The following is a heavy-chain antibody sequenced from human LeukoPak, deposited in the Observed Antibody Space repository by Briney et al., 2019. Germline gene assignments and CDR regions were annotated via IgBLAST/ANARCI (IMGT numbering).Heavy chain of an antibody. CDR1: GFTFSSYS. D-gene: IGHD3-10*01. Sequence: PGGSLRLSCAASGFTFSSYSMNWVRQAPGKGLEWVSSISSSSSYIYYADSVKGRFTISRDNAKNSLYPQMNSLRAEDTAVYYCARSPYGSEYYYYGMDVWGQGTTVTVSS. CDR3: ARSPYGSEYYYYGMDV. CDR2: ISSSSSYI. J-gene: IGHJ6*02. V-gene: IGHV3-21*01.